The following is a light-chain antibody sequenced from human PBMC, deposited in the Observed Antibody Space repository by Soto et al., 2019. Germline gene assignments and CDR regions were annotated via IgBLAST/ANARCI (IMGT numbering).Light chain of an antibody. J-gene: IGKJ5*01. Sequence: EIVMTQSPATLSVSPGERATLSCRASQSVSSNLAWYQQKPGQAPRLLIYGASTRATGIPARFSGSGSGTELTLTTSSLRSEVFAVYYCQQYNNWPFLIPGGGVITFGQGTRLEIK. CDR2: GAS. CDR3: QQYNNWPFLIPGGGVIT. V-gene: IGKV3-15*01. CDR1: QSVSSN.